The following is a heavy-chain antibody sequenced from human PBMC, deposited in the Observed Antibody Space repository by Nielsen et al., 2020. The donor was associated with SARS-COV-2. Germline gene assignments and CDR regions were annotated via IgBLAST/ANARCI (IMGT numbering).Heavy chain of an antibody. D-gene: IGHD4-23*01. CDR1: GGSVSSGSYY. CDR2: IYYSGST. CDR3: ARIYDYGGNSVAFDI. J-gene: IGHJ3*02. Sequence: SETLSLTCTVSGGSVSSGSYYWSWIRQPPGKGLEWIGYIYYSGSTNYNPSLKSRVTISVDTSKNQFSLKLSSVTAADTAVYYCARIYDYGGNSVAFDIWGQGTMVTVSS. V-gene: IGHV4-61*01.